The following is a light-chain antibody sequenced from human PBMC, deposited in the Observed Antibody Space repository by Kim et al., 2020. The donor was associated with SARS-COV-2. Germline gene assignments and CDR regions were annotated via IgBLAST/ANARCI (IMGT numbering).Light chain of an antibody. J-gene: IGLJ2*01. CDR1: SSDVGKYDL. V-gene: IGLV2-23*02. CDR3: CSYAGSSAFVV. CDR2: EVT. Sequence: QSALTQPASVSGSPGQSITISCTGTSSDVGKYDLVSWYQEHPGKAPKLMIYEVTTRPSGVSDRFSGSKSGNTASLTISGLQAEDEGDYYCCSYAGSSAFVVFGGGTQLTVL.